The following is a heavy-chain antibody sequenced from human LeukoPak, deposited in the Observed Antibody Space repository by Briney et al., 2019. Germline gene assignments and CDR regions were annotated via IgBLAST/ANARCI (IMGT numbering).Heavy chain of an antibody. CDR3: ARASPYCSSTSCSFDY. Sequence: GESLKISCKGSGYSFTSYWIGWVCQMPGKGLEWMGIIYPGDPDTRYSPSFQGQVTISADKSISTAYLQWSSLKASDTAMYYCARASPYCSSTSCSFDYWGQGTLVTVSS. CDR2: IYPGDPDT. J-gene: IGHJ4*02. V-gene: IGHV5-51*01. CDR1: GYSFTSYW. D-gene: IGHD2-2*01.